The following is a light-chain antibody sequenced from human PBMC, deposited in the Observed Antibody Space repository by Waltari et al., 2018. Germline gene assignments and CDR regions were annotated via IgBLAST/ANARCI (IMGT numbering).Light chain of an antibody. CDR1: SRAIGGYKF. CDR2: EVS. J-gene: IGLJ2*01. CDR3: SSYGGSNNLV. Sequence: QSALTQPPSASGSPGQSVTISCTGTSRAIGGYKFVSWYQQHPGKAPKLMLYEVSPRPSGVPDRFSGSKSGNTTSLTVSGLQAEDEADYYCSSYGGSNNLVFGGGTKLTVL. V-gene: IGLV2-8*01.